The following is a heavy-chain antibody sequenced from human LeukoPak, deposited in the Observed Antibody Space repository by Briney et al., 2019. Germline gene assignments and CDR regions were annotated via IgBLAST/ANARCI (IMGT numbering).Heavy chain of an antibody. Sequence: GGSLRLSCAASGFTFSSYSMNWVRQAPGKGLEWVSSISSSSSYIYYADSMKGRFTISRDNAENSLHLQMNSLRAEDTAIYYCARDSDWAFDYWGHGTLVTVSS. CDR2: ISSSSSYI. J-gene: IGHJ4*01. D-gene: IGHD2-21*01. CDR3: ARDSDWAFDY. V-gene: IGHV3-21*01. CDR1: GFTFSSYS.